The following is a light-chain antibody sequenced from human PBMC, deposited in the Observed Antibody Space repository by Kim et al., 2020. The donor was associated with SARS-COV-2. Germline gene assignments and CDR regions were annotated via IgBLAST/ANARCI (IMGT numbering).Light chain of an antibody. CDR1: QGISSF. CDR3: QKYDSAPFT. V-gene: IGKV1-27*01. CDR2: GAS. Sequence: AALRDRVTSTWRASQGISSFLLWYPQRPGSLPKLLIYGASTVQWGVPSRFSGSGSGTDFTLTISSLQPEDGATYYCQKYDSAPFTLGPGTKVDIK. J-gene: IGKJ3*01.